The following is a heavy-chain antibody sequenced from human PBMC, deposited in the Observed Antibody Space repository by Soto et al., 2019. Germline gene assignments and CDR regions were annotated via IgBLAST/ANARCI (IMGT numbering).Heavy chain of an antibody. J-gene: IGHJ5*01. V-gene: IGHV3-23*01. CDR2: ISGSGATT. CDR3: AKLRYFDCSRHNWFAY. Sequence: GSLRLSCAASGFTFSSYAMTWVRQAPGKGLEWVSGISGSGATTSYADSVKGRFTVSRDNSKNTLYLQMNSLRVEDTAVYYCAKLRYFDCSRHNWFAYSGQGTPVTVSS. D-gene: IGHD3-9*01. CDR1: GFTFSSYA.